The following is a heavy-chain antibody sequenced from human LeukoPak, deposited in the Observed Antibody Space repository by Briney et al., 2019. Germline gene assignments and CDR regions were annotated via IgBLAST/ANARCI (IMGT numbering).Heavy chain of an antibody. CDR3: ARRAYYSDY. J-gene: IGHJ4*02. V-gene: IGHV4-59*08. CDR1: GGSISSYY. Sequence: SETLSLTCTVSGGSISSYYWSWIRQPPGKGLEWIGYIYYSGSTNYNPSLKSRVTISVDTSKNQFSLKLSSVTAADTAVYYCARRAYYSDYWGQGTLVTVSS. CDR2: IYYSGST.